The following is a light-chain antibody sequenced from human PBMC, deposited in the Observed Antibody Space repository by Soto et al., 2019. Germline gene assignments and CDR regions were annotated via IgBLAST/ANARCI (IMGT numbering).Light chain of an antibody. CDR2: GAS. CDR1: QSVSSN. CDR3: RQYDNWPIT. J-gene: IGKJ5*01. Sequence: ERVMTQSPAPLSVSPGERATLSCRASQSVSSNLAWYQQKPGQAPRLFIYGASTRATAIPPRFSGSGSGTEFTLTISSLQSEDFAVYYCRQYDNWPITFGQGTRLEIK. V-gene: IGKV3-15*01.